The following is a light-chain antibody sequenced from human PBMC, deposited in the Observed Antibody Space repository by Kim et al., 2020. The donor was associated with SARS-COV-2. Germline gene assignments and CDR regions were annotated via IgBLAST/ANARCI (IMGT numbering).Light chain of an antibody. V-gene: IGLV2-14*03. CDR1: NSDVGGYDY. CDR2: AVT. CDR3: ISYTATSTYV. Sequence: QSALTPPASVSGSPGQSITISCTGTNSDVGGYDYVSWYQQHPGKAPKLMIYAVTKRPSGVSNRFSASKSGNTASLTISGLQAEDEADYYCISYTATSTYVFGTGTKVTVL. J-gene: IGLJ1*01.